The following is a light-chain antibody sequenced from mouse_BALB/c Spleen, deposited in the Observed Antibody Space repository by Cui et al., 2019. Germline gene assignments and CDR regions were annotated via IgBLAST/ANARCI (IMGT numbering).Light chain of an antibody. V-gene: IGKV14-111*01. CDR3: LQYDEFPFT. J-gene: IGKJ4*01. CDR2: RAN. CDR1: QDINSY. Sequence: DITMTQSPSSMYASLGERVTITGKASQDINSYLSWFQQKPGKSPKTLIYRANRLVDGVPSRFSGSGSGQDYSLTISSLEYEDMGIYYCLQYDEFPFTFGSGTKLEIK.